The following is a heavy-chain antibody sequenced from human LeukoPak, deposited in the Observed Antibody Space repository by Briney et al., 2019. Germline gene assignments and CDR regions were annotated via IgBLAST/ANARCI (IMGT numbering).Heavy chain of an antibody. CDR2: IYSGGST. D-gene: IGHD1-1*01. J-gene: IGHJ3*02. Sequence: PGGSLRLFCAASGYTVSSNYMSWVRQAPGKGREWVSVIYSGGSTYYADSVKGRFTISRDNSKNTLYLQMNSLRAEDAAVCYCARENWNPGAFDIWGQGTMVTVSS. CDR1: GYTVSSNY. CDR3: ARENWNPGAFDI. V-gene: IGHV3-66*02.